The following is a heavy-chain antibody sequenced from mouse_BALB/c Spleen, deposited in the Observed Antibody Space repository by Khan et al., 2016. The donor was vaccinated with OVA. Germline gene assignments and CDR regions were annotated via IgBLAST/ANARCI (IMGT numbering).Heavy chain of an antibody. V-gene: IGHV5-17*02. CDR1: GFTFSSYG. J-gene: IGHJ2*01. CDR2: ISGDSSTI. D-gene: IGHD1-1*01. Sequence: EVQRVESGGGLVQPGGSRKLSCAASGFTFSSYGMHWVRQAPEKGLEWVAYISGDSSTIYYTDTVKGRFTISRDNPKNTLSLQMTRLMSEDTAMYYCATSYYYGYYFDYWGPGTTLTVSS. CDR3: ATSYYYGYYFDY.